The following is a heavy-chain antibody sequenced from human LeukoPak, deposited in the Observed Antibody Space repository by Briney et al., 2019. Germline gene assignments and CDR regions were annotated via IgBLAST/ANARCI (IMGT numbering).Heavy chain of an antibody. D-gene: IGHD3-9*01. J-gene: IGHJ6*02. CDR1: GGSFSDYY. CDR3: AGAGLRFFDWSQNYYYGMDV. Sequence: PSETLSLTCAVFGGSFSDYYWSWIRQPPGKGLEWIGEINQSGSTNYNPSLKSRVTISVDTSKNQFSLRLSSVTAADTAVYYCAGAGLRFFDWSQNYYYGMDVWGQGTTVTVSS. V-gene: IGHV4-34*01. CDR2: INQSGST.